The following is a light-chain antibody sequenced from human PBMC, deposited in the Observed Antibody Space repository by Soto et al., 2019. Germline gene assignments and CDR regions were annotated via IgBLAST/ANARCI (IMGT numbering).Light chain of an antibody. CDR3: QQYGISPTWT. J-gene: IGKJ1*01. Sequence: EILWMQTPGTLSVSAEERATLSCRASQSVPGTYLAWYLQTPGQAPRLLISGASSRATGIPDRFSGSGSGTDFTLTISRLEPEYFAVYYCQQYGISPTWTFGQGTKVDIK. V-gene: IGKV3-20*01. CDR1: QSVPGTY. CDR2: GAS.